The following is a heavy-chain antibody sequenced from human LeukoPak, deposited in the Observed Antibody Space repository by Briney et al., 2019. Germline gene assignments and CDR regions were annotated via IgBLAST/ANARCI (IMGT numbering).Heavy chain of an antibody. CDR2: ISYDGNNQ. J-gene: IGHJ2*01. V-gene: IGHV3-30-3*01. D-gene: IGHD6-19*01. Sequence: GGSLRLSCAASGFTFTTFSMHWVRQAPGKGPERVAVISYDGNNQYYADSVKGRFTISRDNSKNRVFLQMNYLRTEDTSVYYCATLLYRSGFTYWYFDLWGRGTLVTVSS. CDR3: ATLLYRSGFTYWYFDL. CDR1: GFTFTTFS.